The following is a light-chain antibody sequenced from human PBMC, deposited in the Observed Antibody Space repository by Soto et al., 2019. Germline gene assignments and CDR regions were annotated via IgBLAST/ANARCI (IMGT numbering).Light chain of an antibody. CDR3: ISYTSSSFYV. CDR1: SSDVGGYNY. V-gene: IGLV2-14*01. Sequence: QSALTQPASVSGSPGQSITISCTGTSSDVGGYNYVSWYQQHPGKAPKLMIYDVSNRPSGVSNRVSGSKSGNTASLTISGRQAEYVAEYYRISYTSSSFYVFGPGIKVTV. CDR2: DVS. J-gene: IGLJ1*01.